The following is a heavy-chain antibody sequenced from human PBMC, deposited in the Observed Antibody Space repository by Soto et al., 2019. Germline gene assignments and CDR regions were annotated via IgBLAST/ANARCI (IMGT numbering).Heavy chain of an antibody. Sequence: GGSLRLSCAASGFTFSRYAMHWVRQAPGEGLEWVAVISRDGSSKYYGDSVKGRFTVSRDNSNNTLYLSMTSLRPDDTAVFYCARSRNRAVPDPINFWGQGTLVTVSS. D-gene: IGHD5-12*01. CDR1: GFTFSRYA. CDR2: ISRDGSSK. CDR3: ARSRNRAVPDPINF. V-gene: IGHV3-30-3*01. J-gene: IGHJ4*02.